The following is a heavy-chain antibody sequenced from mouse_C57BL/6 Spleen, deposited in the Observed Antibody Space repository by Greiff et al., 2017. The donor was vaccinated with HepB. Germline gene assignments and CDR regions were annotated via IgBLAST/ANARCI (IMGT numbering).Heavy chain of an antibody. CDR3: ARSYYYDSNFCVDY. D-gene: IGHD1-1*01. V-gene: IGHV1-82*01. CDR1: GYAFSSYW. CDR2: IYPGDGDT. J-gene: IGHJ2*01. Sequence: VQLQQSGPELVKPGASVKISCKASGYAFSSYWMNWVKQRLGTGLEWIGRIYPGDGDTNYNGKFKGKATLTADKSSRTAYMQLNSLTSEDSGVYFCARSYYYDSNFCVDYRGQGTTLTVSS.